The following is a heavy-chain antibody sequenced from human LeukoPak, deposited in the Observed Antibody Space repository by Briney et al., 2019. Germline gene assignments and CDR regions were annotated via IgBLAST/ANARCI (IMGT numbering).Heavy chain of an antibody. J-gene: IGHJ4*02. CDR3: AKLRASRGSEGYFDY. CDR1: GFTFSSYS. D-gene: IGHD1-26*01. Sequence: GGSLRLSCAASGFTFSSYSMNWVRQAPGKGLEWVSYISSSSSTIYYADSVKGRFTISRDNSKNTLYLQMNSLRAEDTAVYYCAKLRASRGSEGYFDYWGQGTLVTVSS. V-gene: IGHV3-48*01. CDR2: ISSSSSTI.